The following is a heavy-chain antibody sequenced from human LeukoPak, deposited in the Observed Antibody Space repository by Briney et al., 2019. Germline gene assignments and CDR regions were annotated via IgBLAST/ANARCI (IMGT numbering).Heavy chain of an antibody. CDR2: IYYSGST. CDR3: ARHRGGNSRWYFDY. CDR1: GDSISSSSYY. V-gene: IGHV4-39*01. D-gene: IGHD4-23*01. J-gene: IGHJ4*02. Sequence: SETLSLTCTVSGDSISSSSYYWGWIRQPPGKGLEWIGSIYYSGSTYYNPSLKSRVTISVDTSKNQFSLKLSSVTAADTAVYYCARHRGGNSRWYFDYWGQGTLVTVSS.